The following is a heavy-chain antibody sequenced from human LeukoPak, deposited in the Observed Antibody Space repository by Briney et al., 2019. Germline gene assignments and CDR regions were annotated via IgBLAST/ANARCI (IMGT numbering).Heavy chain of an antibody. Sequence: ASVKVSCKASGYTFTGYYMHWVRQAPGQGLEWMGWTNPNSGGTNYAQKFQGRVTMTRDTSISTAYMELSRLRSDDTAVYYCARPEPGGGSGSYQGTFDYWGQGTLVTVSS. CDR3: ARPEPGGGSGSYQGTFDY. CDR2: TNPNSGGT. J-gene: IGHJ4*02. D-gene: IGHD1-26*01. V-gene: IGHV1-2*02. CDR1: GYTFTGYY.